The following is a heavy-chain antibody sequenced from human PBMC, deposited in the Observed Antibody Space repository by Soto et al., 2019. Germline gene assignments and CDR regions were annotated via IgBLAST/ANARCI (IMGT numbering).Heavy chain of an antibody. V-gene: IGHV4-59*01. J-gene: IGHJ3*02. Sequence: PSETLSLTCTVSGGSISSYYWSWIRQPPGKGLEWIGYIYYSGSTNYNPSLKSRVTISVDTSKNQFSLKPSSVTAADTAVYYCARVGSGSHGFAFDIWGQGTMVTVS. D-gene: IGHD1-26*01. CDR3: ARVGSGSHGFAFDI. CDR1: GGSISSYY. CDR2: IYYSGST.